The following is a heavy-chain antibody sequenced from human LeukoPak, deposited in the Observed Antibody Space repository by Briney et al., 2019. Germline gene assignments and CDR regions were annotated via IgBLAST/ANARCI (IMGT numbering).Heavy chain of an antibody. CDR3: ARDRTYYDFWSGYLGEYWFDP. J-gene: IGHJ5*02. Sequence: GASVKVSCKASGGTFSSYAISWVRQAPGQGLEWMGRIIPILGIANYAQKFQGRVTITADKSTSTAYMELSSLRSEDTAVYYCARDRTYYDFWSGYLGEYWFDPWGQGTLVTVSS. CDR1: GGTFSSYA. CDR2: IIPILGIA. D-gene: IGHD3-3*01. V-gene: IGHV1-69*04.